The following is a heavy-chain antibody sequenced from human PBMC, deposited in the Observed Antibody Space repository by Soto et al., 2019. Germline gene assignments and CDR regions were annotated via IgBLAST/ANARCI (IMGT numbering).Heavy chain of an antibody. J-gene: IGHJ6*02. CDR2: IIPIFGTA. Sequence: QVQLVQSEAEVKKPGSAVKVSCKASGGTFSSYAISWVRQAPGQGLEWMGGIIPIFGTANYAQKFQGRVTITADESTSTAYMELSSLRSEDTAVYYCARDLGITMVRGVHRLYYYYYGMDVWGQGTTVTVSS. D-gene: IGHD3-10*01. V-gene: IGHV1-69*01. CDR3: ARDLGITMVRGVHRLYYYYYGMDV. CDR1: GGTFSSYA.